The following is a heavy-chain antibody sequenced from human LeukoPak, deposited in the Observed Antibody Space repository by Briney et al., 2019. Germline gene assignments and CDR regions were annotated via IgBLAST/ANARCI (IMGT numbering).Heavy chain of an antibody. CDR1: GGSIGSGDYF. CDR2: IYNSKTT. Sequence: SETLSLTCTVSGGSIGSGDYFRNWIRQPPGKGLEWIGYIYNSKTTHYNPSLKSRVTISVDTSKNQFSLKLNSVTAADTAIYYCARDLGVDWGQGTLVTISS. J-gene: IGHJ4*02. V-gene: IGHV4-30-4*01. CDR3: ARDLGVD. D-gene: IGHD1-26*01.